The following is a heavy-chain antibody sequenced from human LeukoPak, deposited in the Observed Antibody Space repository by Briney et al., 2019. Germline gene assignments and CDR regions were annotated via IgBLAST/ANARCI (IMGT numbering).Heavy chain of an antibody. CDR2: IYSGGRI. CDR1: GGRRIIKK. V-gene: IGHV3-53*01. Sequence: GGSLRLSCVDPGGRRIIKKKTWVRQVSGKGLEWASLIYSGGRIYYADFAKGRFTISRDDSKNTLYLQMDDLRVEDTAVYYCANDLEGGAAPYWGQGTRVTVSS. D-gene: IGHD3-16*01. CDR3: ANDLEGGAAPY. J-gene: IGHJ4*02.